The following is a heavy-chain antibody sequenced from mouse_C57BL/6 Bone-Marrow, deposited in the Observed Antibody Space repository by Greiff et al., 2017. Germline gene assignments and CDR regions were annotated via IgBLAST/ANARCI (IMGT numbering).Heavy chain of an antibody. V-gene: IGHV14-4*01. CDR2: IDPENGDT. D-gene: IGHD2-4*01. CDR1: GFNIKDDY. Sequence: EVQVVESGAELVRPGASVKLSCTASGFNIKDDYMHWVKQRPEQGLEWIGWIDPENGDTEYASKFQGKATITADTSSNTAYLQLSSLTSEDTAVYYCTTLNDYDWYFDVWGTGTTVTVSS. CDR3: TTLNDYDWYFDV. J-gene: IGHJ1*03.